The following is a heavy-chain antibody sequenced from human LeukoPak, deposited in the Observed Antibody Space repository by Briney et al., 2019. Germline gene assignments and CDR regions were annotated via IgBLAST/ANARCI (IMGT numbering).Heavy chain of an antibody. D-gene: IGHD6-6*01. Sequence: SETLSLICAVYGGSFSGYYWSWIRQPPGKGLEWIGEINHSGSTNYNPSLKSRVTISVDTSKNQFSLKLSSVTAADTAVYYCAREGRYSSSSGYYYYYMDVWGKGTTVTVSS. CDR1: GGSFSGYY. CDR3: AREGRYSSSSGYYYYYMDV. J-gene: IGHJ6*03. V-gene: IGHV4-34*01. CDR2: INHSGST.